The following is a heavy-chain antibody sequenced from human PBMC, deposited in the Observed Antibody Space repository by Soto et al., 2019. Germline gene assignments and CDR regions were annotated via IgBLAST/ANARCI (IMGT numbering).Heavy chain of an antibody. V-gene: IGHV4-59*08. CDR2: IYYSGST. J-gene: IGHJ5*02. Sequence: QVQLQESGPGLVKPSETLSLTCTVSGGSISSYYWSWIRQPPGKGLEWIGYIYYSGSTNYNPSLKSRVTISVDTSKNQFPLKLSSVTAADTAVYYCARAKAPLYSSSWYWFDPWGKGTLVTVSS. D-gene: IGHD6-13*01. CDR1: GGSISSYY. CDR3: ARAKAPLYSSSWYWFDP.